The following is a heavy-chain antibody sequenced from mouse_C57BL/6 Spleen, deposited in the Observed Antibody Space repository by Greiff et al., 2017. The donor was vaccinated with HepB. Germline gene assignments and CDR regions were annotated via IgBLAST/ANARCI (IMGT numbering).Heavy chain of an antibody. CDR2: ISSGGSYT. Sequence: EVKLVESGGDLVKPGGSLKLSCAASGFTFSSYGMSWVRQTPDKRLEWVATISSGGSYTYYPDSVKGRFTISRDNAKNTLYLQMSSLKSEDTAMYYCARDPPTGGYYFDYWGQGTTLTVSS. CDR3: ARDPPTGGYYFDY. V-gene: IGHV5-6*01. D-gene: IGHD3-2*01. J-gene: IGHJ2*01. CDR1: GFTFSSYG.